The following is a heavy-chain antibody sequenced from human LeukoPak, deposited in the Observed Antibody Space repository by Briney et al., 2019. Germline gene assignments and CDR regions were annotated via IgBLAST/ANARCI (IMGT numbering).Heavy chain of an antibody. CDR2: INPNSGCT. Sequence: GASVKVSCKASGYTFTGYYMHWVRQAPGQGLGWRGWINPNSGCTNYAKKFQGRVTMTSDTSISTAYMELSRLRSDDTAVYYCARDKGYCSGGSCYWLPDDYWGQGTLVTVSS. V-gene: IGHV1-2*02. CDR1: GYTFTGYY. D-gene: IGHD2-15*01. CDR3: ARDKGYCSGGSCYWLPDDY. J-gene: IGHJ4*02.